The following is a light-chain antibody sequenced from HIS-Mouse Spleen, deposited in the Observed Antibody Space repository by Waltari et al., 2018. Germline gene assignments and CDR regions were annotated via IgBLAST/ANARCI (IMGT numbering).Light chain of an antibody. J-gene: IGLJ2*01. CDR2: EDS. CDR1: ALPKKY. V-gene: IGLV3-10*01. Sequence: SYELTQPPSVSVSPGQTAMITCSGDALPKKYAYWYQQKSGQAPVLVIYEDSKRPAGIPERFSGSSSGKMATLTISGAQVEDEADYYCYSTDSSGNHRVFGGGTKLTVL. CDR3: YSTDSSGNHRV.